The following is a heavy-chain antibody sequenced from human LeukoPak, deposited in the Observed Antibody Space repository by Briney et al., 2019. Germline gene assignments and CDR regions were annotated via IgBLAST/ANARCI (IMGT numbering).Heavy chain of an antibody. CDR3: ATGNYYDTSRYYQVYFDY. Sequence: ASVKVSCKVSGYTLTELSMHWVRQAPGKGLGWMGGFDNGDGETIYAQKFQGRVTMTEDTSTDTAYMELRSLRSEDTAVYYCATGNYYDTSRYYQVYFDYWGQGTLVTVSS. CDR1: GYTLTELS. D-gene: IGHD3-22*01. CDR2: FDNGDGET. J-gene: IGHJ4*02. V-gene: IGHV1-24*01.